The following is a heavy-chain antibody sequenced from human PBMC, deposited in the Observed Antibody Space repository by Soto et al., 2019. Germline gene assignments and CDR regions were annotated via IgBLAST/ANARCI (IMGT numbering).Heavy chain of an antibody. CDR1: GGSISSGDYY. Sequence: SETLSLTCSVSGGSISSGDYYCSWVRQPPQKGLEWIGYIHYSGSTYYNPSLKSRVTISVDTAKNQLSLNLSSVTAADTAVYYCVRGNDFWSGYAALSYYGLDVWGQGTTVTVSS. CDR3: VRGNDFWSGYAALSYYGLDV. CDR2: IHYSGST. V-gene: IGHV4-30-4*01. D-gene: IGHD3-3*01. J-gene: IGHJ6*02.